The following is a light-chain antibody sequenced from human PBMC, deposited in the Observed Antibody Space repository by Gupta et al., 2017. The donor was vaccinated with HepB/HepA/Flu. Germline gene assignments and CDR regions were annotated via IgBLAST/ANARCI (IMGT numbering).Light chain of an antibody. J-gene: IGLJ3*02. V-gene: IGLV4-69*01. CDR1: SQYRRND. Sequence: QVVVTQSPSAAASLGAAVTRHCTLSSQYRRNDSAWHQHRQGEGPRLLLSVSGGGGLGRGVAVPDRFSGSSSGADRYLSISSLQNEEEAVYYFHTWTSGSWGVFGGGTKLTVL. CDR2: VSGGGGL. CDR3: HTWTSGSWGV.